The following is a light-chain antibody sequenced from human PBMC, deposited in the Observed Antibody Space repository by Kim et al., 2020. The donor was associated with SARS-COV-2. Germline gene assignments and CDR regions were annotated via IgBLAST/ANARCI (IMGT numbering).Light chain of an antibody. Sequence: GPYGPISCPGTSLDVGTYNRVSWYQQPTGTAPKVMIYEVNNRPSGVPDRFSGSKSGNTASLTISGLQAEDEADYYCSSYTSSNTVVFGGGTQLTVL. CDR2: EVN. CDR1: SLDVGTYNR. J-gene: IGLJ2*01. V-gene: IGLV2-18*02. CDR3: SSYTSSNTVV.